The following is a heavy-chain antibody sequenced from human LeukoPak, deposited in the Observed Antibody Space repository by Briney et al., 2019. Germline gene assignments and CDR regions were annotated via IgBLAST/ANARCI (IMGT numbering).Heavy chain of an antibody. D-gene: IGHD5-18*01. J-gene: IGHJ3*02. Sequence: SVKVSCKASGGTFSSYAISWVRQAPGQGLEWMGRIIPIFGIANYAQKFQGRVTITADKSTSTAYMELSSLRSEDTAVYYCARETYSYGNDAFDIWGQGTMVTVSS. CDR2: IIPIFGIA. V-gene: IGHV1-69*04. CDR3: ARETYSYGNDAFDI. CDR1: GGTFSSYA.